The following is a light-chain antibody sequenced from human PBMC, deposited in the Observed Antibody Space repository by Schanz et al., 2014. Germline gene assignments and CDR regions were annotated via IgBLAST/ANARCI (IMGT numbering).Light chain of an antibody. V-gene: IGLV2-14*02. CDR3: SSYAGNNKLL. Sequence: QSALTQPASVSGSPGQSITISCTGTSSDVGSYNLVSWYQQYPGKAPKLIIYEVSERPSGVSNRFSGSKSGNTASLTVSGLQAEDEGDYYCSSYAGNNKLLFGGGTKLTVL. CDR2: EVS. J-gene: IGLJ2*01. CDR1: SSDVGSYNL.